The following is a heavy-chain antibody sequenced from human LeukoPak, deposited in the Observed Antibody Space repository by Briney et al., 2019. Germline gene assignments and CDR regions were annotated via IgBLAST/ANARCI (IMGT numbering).Heavy chain of an antibody. V-gene: IGHV3-48*03. D-gene: IGHD2-2*01. Sequence: GGYLRLSCAASGFTFSSYEMNWVRQAPGKGLEWVSYVSSSGSTIYYADSVKGRFTISRDNAKNSLYLQMNSLRAEATAVYYCARGAAALAEYFQHWGQGTLVTVSS. CDR1: GFTFSSYE. J-gene: IGHJ1*01. CDR3: ARGAAALAEYFQH. CDR2: VSSSGSTI.